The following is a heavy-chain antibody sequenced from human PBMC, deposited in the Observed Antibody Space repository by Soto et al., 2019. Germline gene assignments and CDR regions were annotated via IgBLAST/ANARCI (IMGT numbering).Heavy chain of an antibody. Sequence: QVQLQQWGAGLLKPSETLSLTCAVYGGSFTGYYWSWIRQPPGKGLEWIGEINHSGSTNYNPSLKSRVTISVDTSKNQSSLKLSSVTAADTAVYYCARVLQWLPDYWGQGTLVTVSS. V-gene: IGHV4-34*01. CDR3: ARVLQWLPDY. CDR2: INHSGST. CDR1: GGSFTGYY. D-gene: IGHD6-19*01. J-gene: IGHJ4*02.